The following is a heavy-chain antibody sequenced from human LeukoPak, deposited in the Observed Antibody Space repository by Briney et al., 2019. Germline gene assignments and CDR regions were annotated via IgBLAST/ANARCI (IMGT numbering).Heavy chain of an antibody. J-gene: IGHJ4*02. CDR3: ARRGEYSNLNYLEY. Sequence: PGGSLRLSCAASGFTFSTYGMHWVRQAPGKGLEWVSFIWSDGSNKYYADSVKGRFTISRDNSKNTLYLQVNSLRAEDTAVYYCARRGEYSNLNYLEYWGQGTLVIVSS. CDR2: IWSDGSNK. CDR1: GFTFSTYG. D-gene: IGHD4-11*01. V-gene: IGHV3-33*01.